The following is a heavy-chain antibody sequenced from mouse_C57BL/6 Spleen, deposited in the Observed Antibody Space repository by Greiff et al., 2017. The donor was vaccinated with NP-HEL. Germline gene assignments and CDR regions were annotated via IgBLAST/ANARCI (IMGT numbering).Heavy chain of an antibody. CDR1: GYTFTSYW. Sequence: QVQLQQPGAELVMPGASVKLSCKASGYTFTSYWMHWVKQRPGQGLEWIGEIDPSDSYTNYNQKFKGKSTLTVDKSSSTAYMQLSSLTSEDSAVYYCARWETGGDYWGQGTTLTVSS. CDR3: ARWETGGDY. D-gene: IGHD4-1*01. CDR2: IDPSDSYT. V-gene: IGHV1-69*01. J-gene: IGHJ2*01.